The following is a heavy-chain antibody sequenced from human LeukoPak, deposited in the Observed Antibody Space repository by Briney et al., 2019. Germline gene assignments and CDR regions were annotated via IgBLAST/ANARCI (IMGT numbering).Heavy chain of an antibody. Sequence: PGGSLRPSCAASGFTFSSYSMNWVRQAPGKGLEWVSSISSSSSYIYYADSVKGRFTISRDNAKNSLYLQMNSLRAEDTAVYYCARVHEGNHDAFDIWGQGTMVTVSS. CDR1: GFTFSSYS. D-gene: IGHD1-14*01. V-gene: IGHV3-21*01. CDR2: ISSSSSYI. J-gene: IGHJ3*02. CDR3: ARVHEGNHDAFDI.